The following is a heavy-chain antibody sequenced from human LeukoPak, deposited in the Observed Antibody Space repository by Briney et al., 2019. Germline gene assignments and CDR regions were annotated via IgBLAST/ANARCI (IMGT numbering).Heavy chain of an antibody. CDR2: IYYSGST. D-gene: IGHD2-2*02. V-gene: IGHV4-39*01. CDR3: ARKRYCSSTSCYTRYSRDAFDI. Sequence: SETLSLTCTVFGGSISSSSYYWGWIRQPPGKGLEWIGSIYYSGSTYYNPSLKSRVTISVDTSKNQFSLKLSSVTAADTAVYYCARKRYCSSTSCYTRYSRDAFDIWGQGTMVTVSS. CDR1: GGSISSSSYY. J-gene: IGHJ3*02.